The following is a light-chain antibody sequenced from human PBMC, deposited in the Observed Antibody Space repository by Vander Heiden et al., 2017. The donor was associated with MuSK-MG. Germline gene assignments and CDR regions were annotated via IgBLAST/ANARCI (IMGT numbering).Light chain of an antibody. Sequence: DIQMTQSPSSLSASVGDRVTITCRASQSISSYLNWYQQKPGKAPKLLIYAASSLQSGVTSRFSGSGSGTDFTLTISSLQPEDFATYYCQQSDSTPLSTFGQGTKLEIK. CDR3: QQSDSTPLST. CDR2: AAS. CDR1: QSISSY. V-gene: IGKV1-39*01. J-gene: IGKJ2*01.